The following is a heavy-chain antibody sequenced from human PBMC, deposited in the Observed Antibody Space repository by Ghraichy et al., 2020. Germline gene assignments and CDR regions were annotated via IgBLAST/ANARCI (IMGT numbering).Heavy chain of an antibody. CDR2: INPNSGGT. V-gene: IGHV1-2*06. J-gene: IGHJ6*03. CDR1: GYTFTGYY. D-gene: IGHD6-13*01. CDR3: ARDLKQQTPPGLYYYYYMDV. Sequence: ASVKVSCKASGYTFTGYYMHWVRQAPGQGLEWMGRINPNSGGTNYAQKFQGRVTMTRDTSISTAYMELSRLRSDDTAVYYCARDLKQQTPPGLYYYYYMDVWGKGTTVTVSS.